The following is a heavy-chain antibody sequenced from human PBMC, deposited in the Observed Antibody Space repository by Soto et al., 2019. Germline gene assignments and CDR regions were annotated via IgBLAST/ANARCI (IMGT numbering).Heavy chain of an antibody. J-gene: IGHJ4*02. CDR1: GGSISSYY. CDR2: ISYTGST. D-gene: IGHD3-10*01. V-gene: IGHV4-59*08. Sequence: SETLSLSCTVSGGSISSYYWSWIRQSPEKGLEYIGYISYTGSTNYNPSLKSRVTMSIDTSKEHFSLKLSSVTATDTAVYYCARRHGLDIDAYYWGQGILVT. CDR3: ARRHGLDIDAYY.